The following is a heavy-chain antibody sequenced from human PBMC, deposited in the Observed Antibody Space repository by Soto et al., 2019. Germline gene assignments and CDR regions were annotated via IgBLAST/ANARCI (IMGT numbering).Heavy chain of an antibody. CDR1: GYSFTSYW. CDR3: ARGVAVVGHYYYGMDV. CDR2: IDPSDSYT. D-gene: IGHD6-19*01. Sequence: GESLKISCKGSGYSFTSYWISWVRQMPGKGLEWMGRIDPSDSYTNYSPSFQGHVTISADKSISTAYLQWSSLKASDTAMYYCARGVAVVGHYYYGMDVWGQGTTVTVSS. V-gene: IGHV5-10-1*01. J-gene: IGHJ6*02.